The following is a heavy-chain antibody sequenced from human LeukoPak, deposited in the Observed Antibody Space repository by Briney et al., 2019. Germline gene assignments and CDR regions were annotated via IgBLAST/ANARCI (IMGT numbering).Heavy chain of an antibody. Sequence: GRSLRLSCAASGFTFSSYAMHWVRQAPGKGLEWVAVISYDGSNKYYADSVKGRFTISRDNSKNTLYLQMNSLRAEDTAVYYCARDLEHYDSSGYYRMGFDYWGQGTLVTVSS. J-gene: IGHJ4*02. CDR1: GFTFSSYA. CDR3: ARDLEHYDSSGYYRMGFDY. D-gene: IGHD3-22*01. CDR2: ISYDGSNK. V-gene: IGHV3-30-3*01.